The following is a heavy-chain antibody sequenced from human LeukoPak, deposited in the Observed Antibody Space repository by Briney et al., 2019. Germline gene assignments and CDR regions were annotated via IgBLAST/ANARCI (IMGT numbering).Heavy chain of an antibody. J-gene: IGHJ4*02. CDR1: GGSISSSS. Sequence: ETLSLTCTVSGGSISSSSYYWGWIRQPPGKGLEWVSSISSSSSHTYYADSLRGRFTISRDNAKNSLYLQMNSLRAEDTAVYHCARTSTGFDYWGQGTLVTVSS. D-gene: IGHD2-8*02. CDR3: ARTSTGFDY. V-gene: IGHV3-21*01. CDR2: ISSSSSHT.